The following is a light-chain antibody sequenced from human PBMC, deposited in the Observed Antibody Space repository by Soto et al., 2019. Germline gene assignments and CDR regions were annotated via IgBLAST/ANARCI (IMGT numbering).Light chain of an antibody. J-gene: IGKJ4*01. CDR3: QQFDEPNLT. CDR2: EAS. CDR1: QDISNY. V-gene: IGKV1-33*01. Sequence: DIQMTQSPSSLSAYVGDRVIITCQASQDISNYLNWFQQKPGKAPNLLIYEASTLEEGVPSRFSGSGSGTHFTLTISSLQPEDVATYFCQQFDEPNLTFGGGTKVEIK.